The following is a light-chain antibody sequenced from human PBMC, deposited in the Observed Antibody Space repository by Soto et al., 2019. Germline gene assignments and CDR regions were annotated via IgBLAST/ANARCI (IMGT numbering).Light chain of an antibody. Sequence: ESMLTQSPGTLSLSPGERATLSCRASQSVSTRYLAWYQQKPGQAPRLLIYGASIRATGIPDRFSVSGSGTDFPLPISRLEPEAFAVDYCHQFGSSPPAFTFGQGTKLEI. CDR3: HQFGSSPPAFT. V-gene: IGKV3-20*01. CDR2: GAS. J-gene: IGKJ2*01. CDR1: QSVSTRY.